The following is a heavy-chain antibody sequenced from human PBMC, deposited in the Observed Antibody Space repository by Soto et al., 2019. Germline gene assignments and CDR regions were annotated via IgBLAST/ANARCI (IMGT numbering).Heavy chain of an antibody. D-gene: IGHD2-8*01. V-gene: IGHV4-30-4*01. CDR3: ARDNGVGP. CDR1: GGSISSGDYY. Sequence: QVQLQESGPGLVKPSQTLSLTCTVSGGSISSGDYYWSWIRQPPGKGLEWIGYIYDSGSTYYNSSLTSRVNITLDTSKNQFSLKLPSVTAADTAVYYCARDNGVGPWGQGTLVTVSS. J-gene: IGHJ5*02. CDR2: IYDSGST.